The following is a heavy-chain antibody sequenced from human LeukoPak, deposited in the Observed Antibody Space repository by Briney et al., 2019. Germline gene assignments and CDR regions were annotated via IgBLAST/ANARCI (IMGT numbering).Heavy chain of an antibody. CDR1: GGSISSYY. Sequence: SETLSLTCTVSGGSISSYYWIWMRQPPGKGLEWIGYLYNTGSTNYNPSLKSRLTISVDMSKNQLSLKLSSVTAAGTAVYYCARGVTSPLDAFDIWGQGTMVTVSS. J-gene: IGHJ3*02. CDR2: LYNTGST. CDR3: ARGVTSPLDAFDI. V-gene: IGHV4-59*01. D-gene: IGHD1-26*01.